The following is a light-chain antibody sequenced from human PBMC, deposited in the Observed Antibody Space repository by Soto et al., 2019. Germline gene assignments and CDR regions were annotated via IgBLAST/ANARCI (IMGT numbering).Light chain of an antibody. CDR1: SGSVSTNYY. V-gene: IGLV8-61*01. J-gene: IGLJ3*02. Sequence: QTVVTQEPSFSVSPGGTVTLTCGLTSGSVSTNYYPSWYQQTPGQAPRTLIYSTNTRSSGVPDRCSGSIRGNKAALTITGAQADDESDYYCVLYMGSGIWVFGGGTKLTVL. CDR3: VLYMGSGIWV. CDR2: STN.